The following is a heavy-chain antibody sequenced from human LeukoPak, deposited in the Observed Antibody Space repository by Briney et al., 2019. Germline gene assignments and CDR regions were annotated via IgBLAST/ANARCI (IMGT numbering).Heavy chain of an antibody. D-gene: IGHD6-13*01. Sequence: ASVKVSCKASGYTFTSYDINWVRQATGQGLEWMGWMNPNSGNTGYAQKFQGRVTITRNTSISTAYMELSSLRSEDTAVYYCARGRAAAAGSYYYYYMDVWGKGTTVTVSS. V-gene: IGHV1-8*03. J-gene: IGHJ6*03. CDR2: MNPNSGNT. CDR1: GYTFTSYD. CDR3: ARGRAAAAGSYYYYYMDV.